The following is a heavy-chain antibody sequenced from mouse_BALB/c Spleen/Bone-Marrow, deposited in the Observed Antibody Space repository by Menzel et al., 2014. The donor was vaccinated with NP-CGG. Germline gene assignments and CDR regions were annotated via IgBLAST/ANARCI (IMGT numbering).Heavy chain of an antibody. Sequence: EVKVVESGGGLVQPGGSRKRSCAASGFTFSSFGMHWVRQAPEKGLEWVAYISSGSSTIYYADTVKGRFTISRDNPKNTLFLQMTSLRSEDTAMYYCARGGNYAWFAYWGQGTLVTVSA. CDR3: ARGGNYAWFAY. CDR2: ISSGSSTI. V-gene: IGHV5-17*02. CDR1: GFTFSSFG. J-gene: IGHJ3*01. D-gene: IGHD2-1*01.